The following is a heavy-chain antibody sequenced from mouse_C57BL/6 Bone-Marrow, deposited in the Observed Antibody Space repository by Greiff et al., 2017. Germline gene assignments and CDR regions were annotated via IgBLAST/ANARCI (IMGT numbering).Heavy chain of an antibody. CDR1: GFTFTDYY. Sequence: EVQLVESGGGLVQPGGSLSLSCAASGFTFTDYYMSWVRQPPGKALEWLGFIRNKANGYTTEYSASVQGRFTISRDNSQSILYLQMNALMAEDSATYYCARSSPYRAMDYWGQGTSVTVSS. J-gene: IGHJ4*01. V-gene: IGHV7-3*01. CDR3: ARSSPYRAMDY. CDR2: IRNKANGYTT. D-gene: IGHD6-5*01.